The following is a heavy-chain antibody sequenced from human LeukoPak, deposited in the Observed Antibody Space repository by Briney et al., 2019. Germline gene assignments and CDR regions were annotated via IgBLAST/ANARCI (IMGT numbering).Heavy chain of an antibody. Sequence: PSETLSLTCAVYGGSFSDYYWTWIRQPPGKGLEWIGSIYYSGTTYYNPSLKSRVTISLDTSRNQFSLKLSSVTAADRALYYCARQTTSGYLDYWGQGTPVTVS. CDR1: GGSFSDYY. D-gene: IGHD3-22*01. CDR3: ARQTTSGYLDY. V-gene: IGHV4-34*01. CDR2: IYYSGTT. J-gene: IGHJ4*02.